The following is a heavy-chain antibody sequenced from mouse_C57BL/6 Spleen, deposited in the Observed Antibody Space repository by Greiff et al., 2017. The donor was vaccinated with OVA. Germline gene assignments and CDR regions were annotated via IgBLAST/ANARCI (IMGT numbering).Heavy chain of an antibody. Sequence: QVQLQQPGAELVRPGSSVKLSCKASGYTFTSYWMDWVKQRPGQGLEWIGNIYPSDSETYYNQKFKDKATLTVDKSSSTAYMQLSSLSSEDSAVYYCALTGTGDFDYWGQGTTLTVSS. CDR2: IYPSDSET. V-gene: IGHV1-61*01. D-gene: IGHD4-1*01. J-gene: IGHJ2*01. CDR3: ALTGTGDFDY. CDR1: GYTFTSYW.